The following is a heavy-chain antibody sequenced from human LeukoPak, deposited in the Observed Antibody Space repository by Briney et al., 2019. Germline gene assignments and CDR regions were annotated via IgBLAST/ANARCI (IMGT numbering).Heavy chain of an antibody. J-gene: IGHJ4*02. CDR3: ARWYYYDSSGYYFFDY. CDR2: ISSSSSYI. V-gene: IGHV3-21*01. Sequence: GGSPRLSCAASGFTFSSYSMNWVRQAPGKGLEWVSSISSSSSYIYYADSVKGRFTISRDNAKNSLYLQMNSLRAEDTAVYYCARWYYYDSSGYYFFDYWGQGTLVTVSS. D-gene: IGHD3-22*01. CDR1: GFTFSSYS.